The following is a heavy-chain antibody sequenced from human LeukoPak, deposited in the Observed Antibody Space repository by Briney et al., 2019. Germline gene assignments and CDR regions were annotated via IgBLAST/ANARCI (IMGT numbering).Heavy chain of an antibody. CDR2: IIPIFGTA. CDR3: ARDFSSGWSLNWFDP. J-gene: IGHJ5*02. CDR1: GGTFSSYA. V-gene: IGHV1-69*13. D-gene: IGHD6-19*01. Sequence: ASVKVSCKASGGTFSSYAISWVRQAPGQGLEWMGGIIPIFGTANYAQKFQGRVTITADGSTSTAYMELSSLRSEDTAVYYCARDFSSGWSLNWFDPWGQGTLVTVSS.